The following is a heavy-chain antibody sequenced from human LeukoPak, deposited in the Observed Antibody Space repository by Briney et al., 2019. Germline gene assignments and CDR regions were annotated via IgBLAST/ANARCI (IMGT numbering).Heavy chain of an antibody. CDR3: AKDKTKVVTPVFDN. CDR1: GFTFSSYA. V-gene: IGHV3-23*01. D-gene: IGHD4-23*01. Sequence: GGSLRLSCAASGFTFSSYAMSWVRQAPGKGLEWVSGISGGGSTYYADSVKGRFTISGDNSKNTLYVQMNSLRAEDTAVYYCAKDKTKVVTPVFDNWGQGTLVTVSS. CDR2: ISGGGST. J-gene: IGHJ4*02.